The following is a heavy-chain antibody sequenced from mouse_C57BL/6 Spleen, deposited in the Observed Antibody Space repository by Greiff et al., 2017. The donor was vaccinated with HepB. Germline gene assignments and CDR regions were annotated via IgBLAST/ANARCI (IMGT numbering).Heavy chain of an antibody. J-gene: IGHJ4*01. CDR3: ARHMDYDFYAMDY. CDR1: GFTFSSYG. Sequence: EVQVVESGGDLVKPGGSLKLSCAASGFTFSSYGMSWVRQTPDKRLEWVATISSGGSYTYYPDSVKGRFTISRDNAKNTLYLQMSSLKSEDTAMYYCARHMDYDFYAMDYWGQGTSVTVSS. D-gene: IGHD2-4*01. V-gene: IGHV5-6*01. CDR2: ISSGGSYT.